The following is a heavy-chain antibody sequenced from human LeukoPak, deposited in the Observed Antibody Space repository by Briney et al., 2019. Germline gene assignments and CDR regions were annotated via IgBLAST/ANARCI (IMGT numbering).Heavy chain of an antibody. CDR1: GFTFSSHW. CDR2: INQGEGEK. CDR3: ARGRFIAGTTAYYFDY. D-gene: IGHD1-26*01. V-gene: IGHV3-7*03. Sequence: PGGSPRLSCVDSGFTFSSHWMSWVRQAPGKGLEWVANINQGEGEKYYVDSVKGRFTISRDNAKKSLFLQTNSLRAEDTAVYYCARGRFIAGTTAYYFDYWGQGTLVTVSS. J-gene: IGHJ4*02.